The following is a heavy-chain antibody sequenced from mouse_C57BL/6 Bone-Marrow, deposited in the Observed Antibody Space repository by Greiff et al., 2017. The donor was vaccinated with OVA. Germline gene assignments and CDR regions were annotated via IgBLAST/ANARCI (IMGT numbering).Heavy chain of an antibody. CDR2: ISSGGSYT. CDR1: GFTFSSYG. CDR3: ARPRGAMDY. J-gene: IGHJ4*01. V-gene: IGHV5-6*01. Sequence: EVKVVESGGDLVKPGGSLKLSCAASGFTFSSYGMSWVRQTPDKRLEWVATISSGGSYTSYPDSVKGRFTISRDNAKNTLYLQMSSLKSEDTAMYYCARPRGAMDYWGQGTSVTVSS.